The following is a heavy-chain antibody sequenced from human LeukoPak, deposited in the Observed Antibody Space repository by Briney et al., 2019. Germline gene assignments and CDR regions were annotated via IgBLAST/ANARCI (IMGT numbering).Heavy chain of an antibody. V-gene: IGHV4-34*01. CDR3: ARRLVDSGASQVSDD. D-gene: IGHD2-15*01. CDR2: INDSGSV. Sequence: PSGTLSLTCAVYGGSFSGYYWSWIRQPPGKGLEWIGEINDSGSVNCNPSLKNRVTLSVDTSKDQFSLRLSSVAAADTAVYYCARRLVDSGASQVSDDWGQGTLVTVSS. CDR1: GGSFSGYY. J-gene: IGHJ4*02.